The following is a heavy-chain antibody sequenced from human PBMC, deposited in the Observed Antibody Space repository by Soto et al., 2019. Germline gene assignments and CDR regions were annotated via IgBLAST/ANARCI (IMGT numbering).Heavy chain of an antibody. CDR3: ARLSIPAGETWFDP. Sequence: PSETLSLTCTAYGGLFNGYYWSWIRQSPGKGLEWIGNINHSGTTYYNPSLMSRVTISVDTSKNQFSLKLSSVTAADTAVYYCARLSIPAGETWFDPRGQGTLVTVSS. CDR2: INHSGTT. CDR1: GGLFNGYY. J-gene: IGHJ5*02. D-gene: IGHD2-2*01. V-gene: IGHV4-34*01.